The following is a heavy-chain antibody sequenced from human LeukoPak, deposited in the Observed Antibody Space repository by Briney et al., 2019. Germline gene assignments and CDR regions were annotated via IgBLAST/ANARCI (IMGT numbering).Heavy chain of an antibody. CDR2: ISSDGSTT. J-gene: IGHJ4*02. CDR3: ARSETYYYDSSSYYAFDY. D-gene: IGHD3-22*01. V-gene: IGHV3-74*01. CDR1: GFTFSSYW. Sequence: PGGSLRLSCAASGFTFSSYWMHWVRQAPGKGLVWVSRISSDGSTTTYADSVKGRFTISRDNAKNTLYLQMNSLRTEDTAVYFCARSETYYYDSSSYYAFDYWGQGTLVTVSS.